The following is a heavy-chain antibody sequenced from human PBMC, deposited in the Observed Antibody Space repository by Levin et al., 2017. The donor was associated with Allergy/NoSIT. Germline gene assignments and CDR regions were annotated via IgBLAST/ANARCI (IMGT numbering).Heavy chain of an antibody. CDR1: GYTFTSYG. V-gene: IGHV1-18*01. Sequence: GESLKISCKASGYTFTSYGISWVRQAPGQGLEWMGWISAYNGNTNYARDLQGRVTMTTDTSTSTVYMELRSLRSDDTAVYYCARELGYCSSTSCYNAGMDVWGQGTTVTVSS. CDR2: ISAYNGNT. D-gene: IGHD2-2*02. CDR3: ARELGYCSSTSCYNAGMDV. J-gene: IGHJ6*02.